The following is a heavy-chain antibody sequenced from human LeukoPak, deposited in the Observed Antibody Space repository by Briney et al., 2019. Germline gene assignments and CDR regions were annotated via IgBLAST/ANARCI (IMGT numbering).Heavy chain of an antibody. CDR1: GFTVSNNY. D-gene: IGHD4-17*01. J-gene: IGHJ4*02. Sequence: GGSLRLSCAASGFTVSNNYMSWVRQAPGKGLEWVSVLYSGGSTYYADSVKGRFTISRDNSKNTLYLQMDSLRAEDTAVYYCASLGDYGSFDYWGQGTLVTVSS. CDR2: LYSGGST. V-gene: IGHV3-66*02. CDR3: ASLGDYGSFDY.